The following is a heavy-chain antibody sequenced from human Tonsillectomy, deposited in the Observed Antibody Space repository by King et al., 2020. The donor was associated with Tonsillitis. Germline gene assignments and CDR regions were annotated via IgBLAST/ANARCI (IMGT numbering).Heavy chain of an antibody. J-gene: IGHJ4*02. Sequence: VQLVESGGGLVQPGGSLRLSCAASGFTFSSYAMTWVRQAPGKGMEWVSVISGSGGRTDYADSVKGRFTISRDNSKNTLYLQMNSLRADDSAVYYCAKDLNWGGGFWGQGTLVTVSS. CDR2: ISGSGGRT. CDR1: GFTFSSYA. V-gene: IGHV3-23*04. CDR3: AKDLNWGGGF. D-gene: IGHD7-27*01.